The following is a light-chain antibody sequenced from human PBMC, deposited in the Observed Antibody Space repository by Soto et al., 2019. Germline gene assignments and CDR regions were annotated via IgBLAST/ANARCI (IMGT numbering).Light chain of an antibody. Sequence: QSALTQPASVSGSLGQSITISCTGTSRDVGNYNYVSWYQHHTGRAPKLVIYDVNNRPAGISNRFSGSKSDNTASLIIFGLQAEDEAYYYCSSYTSSSNLIFGGGTKLTVL. J-gene: IGLJ2*01. V-gene: IGLV2-14*03. CDR1: SRDVGNYNY. CDR2: DVN. CDR3: SSYTSSSNLI.